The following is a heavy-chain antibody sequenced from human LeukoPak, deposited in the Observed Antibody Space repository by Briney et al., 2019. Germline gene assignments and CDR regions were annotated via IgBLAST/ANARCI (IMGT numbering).Heavy chain of an antibody. D-gene: IGHD3-3*01. Sequence: SETLSLTCTVSGGSISSSSYYWGWIRQPPGKGLEWIGSIYYSGSTYYNPSLKSRVTISVDTSKNQFSLKLSSVTAADTAVYYCARRAYYDFWSGRGGWFDPWGQGTLVTVSS. CDR1: GGSISSSSYY. J-gene: IGHJ5*02. V-gene: IGHV4-39*01. CDR2: IYYSGST. CDR3: ARRAYYDFWSGRGGWFDP.